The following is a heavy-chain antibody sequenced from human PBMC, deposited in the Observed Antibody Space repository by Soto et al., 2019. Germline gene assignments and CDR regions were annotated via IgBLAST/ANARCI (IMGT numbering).Heavy chain of an antibody. J-gene: IGHJ4*02. CDR1: GFTFSSYA. V-gene: IGHV3-23*01. CDR3: AKDRPDYGDPRGYFDY. D-gene: IGHD4-17*01. Sequence: GGSLRLSCAASGFTFSSYAMSWVRQAPGKGLEWVSAISGSGGSTYYADSVKGRFTISRDNSKNTLYLQMNSLRAEDTAVYYCAKDRPDYGDPRGYFDYWGQGTLVTVSS. CDR2: ISGSGGST.